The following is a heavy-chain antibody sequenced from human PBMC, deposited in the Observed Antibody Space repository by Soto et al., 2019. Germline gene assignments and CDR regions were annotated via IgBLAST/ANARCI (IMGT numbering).Heavy chain of an antibody. J-gene: IGHJ4*02. CDR2: ISSSTSHT. V-gene: IGHV3-11*05. CDR3: ARGSGAAADYFDF. CDR1: GFTFSDYY. D-gene: IGHD6-13*01. Sequence: QVQLVESGGGLVQPGGSLRLSCAVSGFTFSDYYMTWIRQAPGKGLEWVSYISSSTSHTNYADSVKGRFTISRDNAKNALFLQMNSLRAEDTAVYYCARGSGAAADYFDFWGQGTLVTVSS.